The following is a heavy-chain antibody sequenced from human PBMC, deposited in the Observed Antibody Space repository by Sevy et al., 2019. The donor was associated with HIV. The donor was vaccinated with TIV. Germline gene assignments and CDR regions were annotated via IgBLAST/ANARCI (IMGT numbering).Heavy chain of an antibody. CDR2: IRGSGGST. J-gene: IGHJ6*02. Sequence: GGSLRLSCAASGFMFSSHAMSWVRQAPGKGLEWVSTIRGSGGSTYYADSVKGRFTISRDNSKNTLYLQMNSLRAEDTAVYYCHGDYDSSQLASYYYYGMDVWGQGTTVTVSS. CDR3: HGDYDSSQLASYYYYGMDV. V-gene: IGHV3-23*01. D-gene: IGHD3-22*01. CDR1: GFMFSSHA.